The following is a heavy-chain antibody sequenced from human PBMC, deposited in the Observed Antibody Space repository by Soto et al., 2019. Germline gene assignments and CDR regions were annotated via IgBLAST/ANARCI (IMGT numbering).Heavy chain of an antibody. V-gene: IGHV4-59*01. CDR1: GGSISSYY. CDR2: IHYSGST. Sequence: QVQLQESGPGLVKPSETLSLTCTVSGGSISSYYWGWIRQPPGKRLEWIGYIHYSGSTNYNPSLRSRVTISVDTPKNQFSLKVNSMTAADTAIYYSARGGVAARKGRLFDPWGQGTLVTVSS. D-gene: IGHD6-25*01. CDR3: ARGGVAARKGRLFDP. J-gene: IGHJ5*02.